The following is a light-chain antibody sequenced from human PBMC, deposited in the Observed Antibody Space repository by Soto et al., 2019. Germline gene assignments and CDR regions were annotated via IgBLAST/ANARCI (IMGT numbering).Light chain of an antibody. CDR3: QQYGRSPYT. CDR2: AAF. CDR1: QSVTSTY. J-gene: IGKJ2*01. Sequence: EIVLTQSPGTLSLSPGERATLSCRASQSVTSTYLAWYQQKPGQAPRLLIYAAFTRATGIPGRFSGSGSGTYFTLTSSRLEPEDFAVYYCQQYGRSPYTFGQGSKLEI. V-gene: IGKV3-20*01.